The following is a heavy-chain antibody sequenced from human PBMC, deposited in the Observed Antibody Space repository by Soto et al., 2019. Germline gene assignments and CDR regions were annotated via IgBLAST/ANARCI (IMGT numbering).Heavy chain of an antibody. CDR3: ARYDFLTGYPRGMDV. Sequence: PGGSLRLSCEASVFTFRSFEVIWVRQGPGKGLEWVSYIGTSGSPIYYADSVKGRFTISRDNAKNSLFLQMNSLRAEDTALYYCARYDFLTGYPRGMDVWGQGTTVTVSS. V-gene: IGHV3-48*03. D-gene: IGHD3-9*01. CDR2: IGTSGSPI. J-gene: IGHJ6*02. CDR1: VFTFRSFE.